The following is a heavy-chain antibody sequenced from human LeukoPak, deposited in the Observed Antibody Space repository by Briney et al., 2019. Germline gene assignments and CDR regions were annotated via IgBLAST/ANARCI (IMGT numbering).Heavy chain of an antibody. CDR3: AGLVRGIYDYFDY. D-gene: IGHD3-10*01. J-gene: IGHJ4*02. CDR2: IYYTET. Sequence: QPSETLSLTCTVSGGSISSYYWSWIRQPPGKGLEWIGYIYYTETSYNPSLKSRVTISADTSKNQFSLKLYSVTAADTAVYYCAGLVRGIYDYFDYWGQGILVTVSS. CDR1: GGSISSYY. V-gene: IGHV4-59*01.